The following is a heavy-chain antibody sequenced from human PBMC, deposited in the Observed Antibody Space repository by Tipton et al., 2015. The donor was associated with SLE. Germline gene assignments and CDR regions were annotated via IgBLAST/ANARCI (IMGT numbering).Heavy chain of an antibody. CDR2: IYNSGTT. CDR1: GGSVNTGNCY. V-gene: IGHV4-31*03. CDR3: ARDPYVYDSRTSVY. Sequence: LRLSCTVSGGSVNTGNCYWTWIRQHPGKGPEWIGYIYNSGTTYYNPSLRGRITISIDTSKNQYFLSLNSVTAADTAVYYCARDPYVYDSRTSVYWGQGSLVNVSS. D-gene: IGHD3-22*01. J-gene: IGHJ1*01.